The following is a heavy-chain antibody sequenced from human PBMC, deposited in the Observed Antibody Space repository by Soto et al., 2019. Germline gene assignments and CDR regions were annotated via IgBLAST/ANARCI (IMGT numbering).Heavy chain of an antibody. V-gene: IGHV3-48*03. D-gene: IGHD2-21*02. J-gene: IGHJ6*02. Sequence: EVQLVESGGGLVQPGGSLRLSCAASGFTFSSYEMNWVRQAPGKGLEWVSYISSSGSTIYYADSVKGRFTISRDNAKNSLSLQVNSLRAEDTAVYYCARFCGGDCSYYYYYYGMDVWGQGTTVTVSS. CDR1: GFTFSSYE. CDR2: ISSSGSTI. CDR3: ARFCGGDCSYYYYYYGMDV.